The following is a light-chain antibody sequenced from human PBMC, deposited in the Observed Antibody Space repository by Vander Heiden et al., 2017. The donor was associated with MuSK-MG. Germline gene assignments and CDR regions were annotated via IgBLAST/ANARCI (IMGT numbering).Light chain of an antibody. CDR2: AAS. CDR3: QQNDSNPLRA. CDR1: QSISSY. V-gene: IGKV1-39*01. J-gene: IGKJ1*01. Sequence: DIQMTQSTSSLSASVGDRVTITCRASQSISSYLNWYQQKPGKAPKLLIYAASSLQSGVPSRFGGSGSGTDFTLTISSLQPEDFAAYYCQQNDSNPLRAFGQGTKVEIK.